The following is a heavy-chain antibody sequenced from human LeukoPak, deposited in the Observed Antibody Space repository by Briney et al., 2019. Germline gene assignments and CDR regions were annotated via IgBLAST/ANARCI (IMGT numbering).Heavy chain of an antibody. D-gene: IGHD5-24*01. J-gene: IGHJ3*02. CDR1: GDSVSNKNVA. CDR2: TYFRSRWYN. Sequence: SQTLSLTCAISGDSVSNKNVAWNWTRQSPSRGLEWLGRTYFRSRWYNDYAVSVKSRITINPDTSKNQFALQLNSVTPEDTAVYYCARDYNRAFDIWGQGTMVTVSS. CDR3: ARDYNRAFDI. V-gene: IGHV6-1*01.